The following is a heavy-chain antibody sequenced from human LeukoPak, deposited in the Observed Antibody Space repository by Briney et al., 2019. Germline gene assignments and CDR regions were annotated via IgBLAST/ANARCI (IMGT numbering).Heavy chain of an antibody. J-gene: IGHJ4*02. CDR3: AKDVVMMVYAFDS. CDR2: ISYNGGNK. V-gene: IGHV3-30*18. Sequence: QTGGSLRLSCTASGFTFNNYGMHWVRQAPGKGPEWVAVISYNGGNKYYADSVKGRFTISRDSSKNMLYLQMNSLRPEDTATYYCAKDVVMMVYAFDSWGQGTLVTVSS. D-gene: IGHD2-8*01. CDR1: GFTFNNYG.